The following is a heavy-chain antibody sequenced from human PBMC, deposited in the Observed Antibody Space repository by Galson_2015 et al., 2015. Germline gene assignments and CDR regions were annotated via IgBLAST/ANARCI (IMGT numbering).Heavy chain of an antibody. CDR1: GFTLNNYA. Sequence: SLRLSCAASGFTLNNYAMNWVRQAPGKGLEWVSGISGSGGTTYYADSVKGRFTISRDNFKDTLYLQMNSLRAEDTAVYYCAIRIEYCSGGFCQYWGQGTLVTVSS. J-gene: IGHJ4*02. D-gene: IGHD2-15*01. CDR3: AIRIEYCSGGFCQY. CDR2: ISGSGGTT. V-gene: IGHV3-23*01.